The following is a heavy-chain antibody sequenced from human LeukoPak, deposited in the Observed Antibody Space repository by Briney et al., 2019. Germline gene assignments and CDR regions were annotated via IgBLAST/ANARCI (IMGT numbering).Heavy chain of an antibody. D-gene: IGHD3-22*01. CDR2: ISGSGGST. V-gene: IGHV3-23*01. Sequence: GGSLRLPCAASGFTFSSYAMSWVRQAPGKGLEWVSAISGSGGSTYYADSVKGRFTISRDNSKNTLYLQMNSLRAEDTAVYYCTSIAYDSSGPKAFDYWGQGTLVTVSS. J-gene: IGHJ4*02. CDR1: GFTFSSYA. CDR3: TSIAYDSSGPKAFDY.